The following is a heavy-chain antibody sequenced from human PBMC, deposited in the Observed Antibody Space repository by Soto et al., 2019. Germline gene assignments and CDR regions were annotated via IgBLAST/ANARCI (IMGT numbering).Heavy chain of an antibody. J-gene: IGHJ6*02. D-gene: IGHD4-4*01. CDR2: INPHGGST. V-gene: IGHV1-46*01. CDR3: AGTVEIPYYHGMDV. Sequence: QLVQSGGEVKQPGASVKVSCKAPRDTFTSYYINWVRQAPGQGLEWMGVINPHGGSTAYAQKFKGRVTLTRDTSASTVYMEVSSLTSEDTAMYYCAGTVEIPYYHGMDVWGQGTTVTVSS. CDR1: RDTFTSYY.